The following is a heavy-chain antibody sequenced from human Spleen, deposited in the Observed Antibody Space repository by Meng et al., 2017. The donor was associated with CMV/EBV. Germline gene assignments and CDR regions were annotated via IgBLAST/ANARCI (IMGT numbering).Heavy chain of an antibody. CDR2: MNPDSGDT. Sequence: ASVKVSCKASGYNFYNFDINWVRQAGGQGLEWVGWMNPDSGDTGYPQKFQGRVTITRDTSTNTAYIERVSLTSEDTAIYYCARGVGEGCSSASCFSGKSDWFDSWGQGTLVTVSS. V-gene: IGHV1-8*01. D-gene: IGHD2-2*01. CDR3: ARGVGEGCSSASCFSGKSDWFDS. J-gene: IGHJ5*01. CDR1: GYNFYNFD.